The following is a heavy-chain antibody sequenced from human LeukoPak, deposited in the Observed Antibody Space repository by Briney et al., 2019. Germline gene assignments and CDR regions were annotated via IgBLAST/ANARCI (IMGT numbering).Heavy chain of an antibody. D-gene: IGHD3-3*01. Sequence: KTSETLSLTCTVSGGAISRYYWSWIRQPPGNGLEWIGYIYYRGSTNYNPSLKSRVTISVDTSKNQFSLKLSSVTAADTAVYYCARDPVGNYEHGYYYGMDVWGQGTTVSVSS. V-gene: IGHV4-59*01. J-gene: IGHJ6*02. CDR1: GGAISRYY. CDR2: IYYRGST. CDR3: ARDPVGNYEHGYYYGMDV.